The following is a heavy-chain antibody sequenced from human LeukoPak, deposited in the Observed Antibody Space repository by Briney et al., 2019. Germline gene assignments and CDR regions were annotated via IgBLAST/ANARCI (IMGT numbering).Heavy chain of an antibody. CDR3: ARAPGIAVSGTSGAFGI. CDR2: IWYDGSNQ. J-gene: IGHJ3*02. V-gene: IGHV3-33*01. D-gene: IGHD6-13*01. Sequence: GGSLRLSCAASAFTFSTYGMHWVRQAPGKGLEWVALIWYDGSNQYYADSVKGRFTISRDNSKNTLYLQMNSLRADDTAVYYCARAPGIAVSGTSGAFGIWGQGTMVTVSS. CDR1: AFTFSTYG.